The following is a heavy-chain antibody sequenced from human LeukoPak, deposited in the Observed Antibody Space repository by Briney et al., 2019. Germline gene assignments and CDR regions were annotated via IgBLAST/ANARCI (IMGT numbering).Heavy chain of an antibody. D-gene: IGHD1-14*01. V-gene: IGHV3-30*02. CDR3: AKPARTDAFDI. CDR1: RFTFRSYG. J-gene: IGHJ3*02. Sequence: PGGSLRLSCAASRFTFRSYGMHWVRQAPGKGLEWVAFIRYDGSSKYYADSVKGRFTISRDNSKNTLYLQMNSLRAEDTAVYYCAKPARTDAFDIWGQGTMITVSS. CDR2: IRYDGSSK.